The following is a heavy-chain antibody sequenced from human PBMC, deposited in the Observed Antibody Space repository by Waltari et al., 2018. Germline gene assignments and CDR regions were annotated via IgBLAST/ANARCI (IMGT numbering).Heavy chain of an antibody. CDR1: GYSFTKYG. D-gene: IGHD2-8*01. CDR2: ISTSSGKT. J-gene: IGHJ4*02. CDR3: LRVPNP. Sequence: QVLLVQSGREMRKPGASVKVSCKTSGYSFTKYGVTWVRQAPGQGLEWMGWISTSSGKTIYAQNLQDRLTMTTDTSTATAYMDLRRMRFEETAVYYCLRVPNPWGKGNLVTVSS. V-gene: IGHV1-18*01.